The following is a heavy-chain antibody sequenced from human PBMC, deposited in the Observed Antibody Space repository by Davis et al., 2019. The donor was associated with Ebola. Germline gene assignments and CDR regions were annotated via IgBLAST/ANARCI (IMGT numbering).Heavy chain of an antibody. J-gene: IGHJ3*01. V-gene: IGHV3-23*01. CDR3: AKPTWQDFEGFDV. CDR2: VSGSGSIT. Sequence: PSGSLSLSCAASGFTFSTYGMRWVRQAPGNGLEGVSIVSGSGSITHDADSVKGRFTISRDNSKNTVYLHMSSLRAEDTAVYYCAKPTWQDFEGFDVWGQGTMVTVSS. D-gene: IGHD2/OR15-2a*01. CDR1: GFTFSTYG.